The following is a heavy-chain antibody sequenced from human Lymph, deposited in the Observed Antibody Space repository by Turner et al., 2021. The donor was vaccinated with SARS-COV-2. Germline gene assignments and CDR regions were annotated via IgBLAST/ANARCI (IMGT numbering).Heavy chain of an antibody. CDR2: ISYDGSNK. CDR3: AKVRAIFGVVIGGMDV. D-gene: IGHD3-3*01. J-gene: IGHJ6*02. Sequence: VQLLESGGGVVQPGRSLRLSCAASGFTFSSYGMHWVRQAPGKGLEWVAVISYDGSNKYYADSVKGRFTISRDNSKNARYLKMNSRRAEDTAVYYCAKVRAIFGVVIGGMDVWGQGTTVTVSS. CDR1: GFTFSSYG. V-gene: IGHV3-30*18.